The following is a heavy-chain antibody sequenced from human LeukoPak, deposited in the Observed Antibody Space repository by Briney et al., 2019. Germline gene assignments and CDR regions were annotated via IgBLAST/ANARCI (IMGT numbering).Heavy chain of an antibody. V-gene: IGHV4-4*07. CDR1: GGSISSYY. Sequence: SETLSLTCTVSGGSISSYYWSWIRQPAGKGLEWIGRIYTSGSTNYNPSLKSRVTMSVDTSKNQFSLRLSSVTAADTAVYYCAREDGYNPPLGNDDAFDIWGQGTMVTVSS. CDR3: AREDGYNPPLGNDDAFDI. J-gene: IGHJ3*02. CDR2: IYTSGST. D-gene: IGHD5-24*01.